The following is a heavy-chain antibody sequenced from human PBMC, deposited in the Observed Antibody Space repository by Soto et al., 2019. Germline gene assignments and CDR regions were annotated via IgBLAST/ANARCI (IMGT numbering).Heavy chain of an antibody. J-gene: IGHJ4*02. CDR3: ARDAGYSYGPFDY. V-gene: IGHV3-30*03. D-gene: IGHD5-18*01. CDR1: GFTFSSYG. Sequence: LRLSCAASGFTFSSYGMHWVRQAPGKGLEWVAVISYDGSNKYYADSVKGRFTISRDNAKNSLYLQMNSLRDEDTAVYYCARDAGYSYGPFDYWGQGTLVTVSS. CDR2: ISYDGSNK.